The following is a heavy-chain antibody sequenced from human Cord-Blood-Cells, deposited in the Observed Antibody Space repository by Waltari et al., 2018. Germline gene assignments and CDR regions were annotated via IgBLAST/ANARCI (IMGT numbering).Heavy chain of an antibody. CDR2: IYYSGSS. D-gene: IGHD1-26*01. CDR1: GGSISSHY. J-gene: IGHJ3*02. CDR3: ARDGWVGATENDAFDI. Sequence: QVQLQESGPGLVKPSETLSLTCTVSGGSISSHYWSWIRQPPGKGLGWIGYIYYSGSSNYNPSLKGGVTISVDTSKNQCSLRVSSVTAGDTGVDYCARDGWVGATENDAFDIWGQGTMVTGSS. V-gene: IGHV4-59*11.